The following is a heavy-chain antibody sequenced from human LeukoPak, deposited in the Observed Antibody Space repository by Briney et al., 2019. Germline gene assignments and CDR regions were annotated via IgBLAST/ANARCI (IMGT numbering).Heavy chain of an antibody. CDR3: TAFESGGFY. J-gene: IGHJ4*02. D-gene: IGHD2-15*01. V-gene: IGHV3-15*01. CDR1: GFTFSNAW. CDR2: IKSKTYGGTT. Sequence: GGSLRLSCAASGFTFSNAWMSWVRQAPGKGLEWVGRIKSKTYGGTTDYAAPVKGRFIISRDDSKNTLYVQMNSLKSEDTAVYYCTAFESGGFYWGQGTLVTVSS.